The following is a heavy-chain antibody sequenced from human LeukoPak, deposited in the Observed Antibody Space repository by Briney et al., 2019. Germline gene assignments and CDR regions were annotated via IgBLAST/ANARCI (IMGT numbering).Heavy chain of an antibody. CDR2: IYYSGST. V-gene: IGHV4-31*03. CDR1: GGSISSGGYY. J-gene: IGHJ2*01. CDR3: ASRGSYRGYWYFDL. D-gene: IGHD3-16*02. Sequence: TSQTLSLTCTVSGGSISSGGYYWSWIRLHPGKGLEWIGYIYYSGSTYYNPSLKSRVTISVDTSKNQFSLKLSSVTAADTAVYYCASRGSYRGYWYFDLWGRGTLVTVSS.